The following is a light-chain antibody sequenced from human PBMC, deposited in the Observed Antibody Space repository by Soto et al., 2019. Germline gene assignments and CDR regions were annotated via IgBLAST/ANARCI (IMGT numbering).Light chain of an antibody. V-gene: IGLV2-14*01. Sequence: QSVRTQPASVSGSPGQSITISCTGTSSDVGGYNFVSWYQQHPGKAPKLMISEVSNRPSGVSNRFSGSKSGNTASLTISGLQAEDEAYYYCSSYTITTALVFGSGTKVTVL. CDR3: SSYTITTALV. CDR1: SSDVGGYNF. CDR2: EVS. J-gene: IGLJ1*01.